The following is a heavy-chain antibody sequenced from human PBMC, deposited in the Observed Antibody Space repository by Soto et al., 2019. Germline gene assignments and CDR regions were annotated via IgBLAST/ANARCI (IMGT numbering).Heavy chain of an antibody. CDR3: ARGDIIVVVAATFYVGAFDI. CDR1: WGTLSSYA. Sequence: SVKVSCKASWGTLSSYATRWGRRAPGQGREWMGGIIPIVGTANYAQKYQGRPTITADESTGTAYMKLSSLRSEDTAVYYCARGDIIVVVAATFYVGAFDIWGQGTMVTVSS. V-gene: IGHV1-69*13. J-gene: IGHJ3*02. D-gene: IGHD2-15*01. CDR2: IIPIVGTA.